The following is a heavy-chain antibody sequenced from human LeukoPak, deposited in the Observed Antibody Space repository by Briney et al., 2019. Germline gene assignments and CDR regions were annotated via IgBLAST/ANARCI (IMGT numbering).Heavy chain of an antibody. D-gene: IGHD6-19*01. CDR3: VTDIRSGWRSY. CDR1: GYSLTEVS. V-gene: IGHV1-24*01. CDR2: FDPEDGEA. Sequence: ASVKVSCKVSGYSLTEVSTHWVRQAPGKGLEWMGGFDPEDGEAIYAQKVQGRLTMTEDTSIDTAFMELRSLKSEDTAIYYCVTDIRSGWRSYWGQGTLITVSS. J-gene: IGHJ4*02.